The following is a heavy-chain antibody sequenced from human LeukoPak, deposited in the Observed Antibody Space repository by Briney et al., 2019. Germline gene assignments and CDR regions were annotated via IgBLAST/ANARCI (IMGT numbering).Heavy chain of an antibody. V-gene: IGHV4-34*01. CDR1: GGSFSGYY. Sequence: SETLSLTCAVYGGSFSGYYWSWIRQPPGKGLEWIGEINHSGSTNYNPSLKSRVTISVDTSKNQFSLKLSSVTAADTAVYYCARAGRGYSYYYYYGMDVWGQGTTVTVSS. D-gene: IGHD5-18*01. J-gene: IGHJ6*02. CDR3: ARAGRGYSYYYYYGMDV. CDR2: INHSGST.